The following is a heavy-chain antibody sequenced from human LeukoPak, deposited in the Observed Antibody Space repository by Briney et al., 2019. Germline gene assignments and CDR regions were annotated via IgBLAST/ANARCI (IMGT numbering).Heavy chain of an antibody. CDR2: IYTSGST. CDR1: GGSISSYY. D-gene: IGHD3-22*01. V-gene: IGHV4-4*07. CDR3: ARDSPSNYYDSSGLPQNPANWFDP. J-gene: IGHJ5*02. Sequence: SETLSLTCTVSGGSISSYYWSWIRQPAGKGLEWIGRIYTSGSTNYNPSLKSRVTMSVDTSKNQLSLKLSPVTAADTAVYYCARDSPSNYYDSSGLPQNPANWFDPWGQGTLVTVSS.